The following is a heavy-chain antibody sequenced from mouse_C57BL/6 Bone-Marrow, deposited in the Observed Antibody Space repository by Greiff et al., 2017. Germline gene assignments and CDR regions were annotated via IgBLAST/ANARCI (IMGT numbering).Heavy chain of an antibody. J-gene: IGHJ3*01. CDR3: TRRFLTTLVAPGFAY. CDR2: IDPETGGT. D-gene: IGHD1-1*01. Sequence: LVESGAELVRPGASVTLSCKASGYTFTDYEMHWVKQTPVHGLEWIGAIDPETGGTAYNQKFKGKAILTADKSSSTAYMELRSLTSEDSAVYYCTRRFLTTLVAPGFAYWGQGTLVTVSA. V-gene: IGHV1-15*01. CDR1: GYTFTDYE.